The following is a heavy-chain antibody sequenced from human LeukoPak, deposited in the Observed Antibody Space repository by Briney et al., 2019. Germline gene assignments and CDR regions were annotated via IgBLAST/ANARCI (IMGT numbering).Heavy chain of an antibody. J-gene: IGHJ6*03. V-gene: IGHV1-69*13. CDR3: ARVNSDYTNSYYYYYMDV. CDR1: GGTFSSYA. Sequence: ASVKVSCKASGGTFSSYAISWVRQAPGQGLEWMGGIIPIFGTANYAQKFQGRVTITADESTSTAYMELSSLRSEDTAVYYCARVNSDYTNSYYYYYMDVWGKGTTVTVSS. CDR2: IIPIFGTA. D-gene: IGHD4-11*01.